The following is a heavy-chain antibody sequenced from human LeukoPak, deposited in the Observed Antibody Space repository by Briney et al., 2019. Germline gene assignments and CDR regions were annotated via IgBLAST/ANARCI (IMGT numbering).Heavy chain of an antibody. D-gene: IGHD3-10*01. CDR2: FDPEDGDT. CDR3: APVAITMVRGVIPA. J-gene: IGHJ4*02. V-gene: IGHV1-24*01. Sequence: ASVKVSCKVSGYTLTELSMHWVRQAAGKGLEWMGGFDPEDGDTIYAQKFQGTVTITEDTSTDTAYMDLTSPTSEDTAVHSCAPVAITMVRGVIPAWGQGTLVTVSS. CDR1: GYTLTELS.